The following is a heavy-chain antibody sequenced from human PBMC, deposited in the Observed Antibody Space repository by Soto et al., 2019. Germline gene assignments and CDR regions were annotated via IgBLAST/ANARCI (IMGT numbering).Heavy chain of an antibody. CDR2: IDPSGGST. J-gene: IGHJ6*02. Sequence: QVQLVQSGAEVKKPGASVKVSCKASGYTFTSYYMHWVRQAPGQGLEWMGIIDPSGGSTSYAQKFRGRVTMTRDTSTSTVYMELSSLRSEDTAVYYCAREKREDYDSGVYYNYYYGMDVWGQGTTVTVSS. V-gene: IGHV1-46*01. D-gene: IGHD3-22*01. CDR3: AREKREDYDSGVYYNYYYGMDV. CDR1: GYTFTSYY.